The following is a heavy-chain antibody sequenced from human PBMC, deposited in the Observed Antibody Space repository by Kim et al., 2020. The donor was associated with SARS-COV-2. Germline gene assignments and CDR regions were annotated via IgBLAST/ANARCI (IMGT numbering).Heavy chain of an antibody. D-gene: IGHD2-2*01. Sequence: GGSLRLSCAASGFIFSTYGMHWVRQAPGKGLEWVAVIWYDEKSEYYADSVKGRFTISRDNSKGTVYLQMNSLRAEDTAGYYCARALYYSTADSFDIWGQG. V-gene: IGHV3-33*03. CDR2: IWYDEKSE. J-gene: IGHJ3*02. CDR3: ARALYYSTADSFDI. CDR1: GFIFSTYG.